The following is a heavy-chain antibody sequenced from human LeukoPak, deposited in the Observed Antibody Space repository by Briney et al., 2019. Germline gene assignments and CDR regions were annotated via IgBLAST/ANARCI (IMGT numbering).Heavy chain of an antibody. D-gene: IGHD3-16*01. Sequence: GGSLRLSCAASGFTFSSYWMNWARQAPGRGLEWVASINHNGNVNYYVDSVKGRFTISRDNAKNSLYLQMSNLRAEDTAVYFCARGGGLDVWGRGATVTVSS. V-gene: IGHV3-7*03. CDR3: ARGGGLDV. J-gene: IGHJ6*02. CDR1: GFTFSSYW. CDR2: INHNGNVN.